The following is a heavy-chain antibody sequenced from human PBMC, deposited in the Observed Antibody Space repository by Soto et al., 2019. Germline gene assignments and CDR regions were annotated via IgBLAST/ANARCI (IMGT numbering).Heavy chain of an antibody. V-gene: IGHV1-58*01. Sequence: ASVKVSCKASGFTFTSSAVQWVRQARGQRLEWMGWIVAGSGNTKYAQKFQGRVTITRDTSASTAYMELSSLRSEDTAVYYCAREWEWLVDYWGQGTLVTVSS. CDR3: AREWEWLVDY. CDR1: GFTFTSSA. D-gene: IGHD6-19*01. J-gene: IGHJ4*02. CDR2: IVAGSGNT.